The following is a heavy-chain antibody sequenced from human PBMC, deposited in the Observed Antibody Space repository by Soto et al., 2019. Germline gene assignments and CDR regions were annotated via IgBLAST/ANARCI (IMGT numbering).Heavy chain of an antibody. D-gene: IGHD3-3*01. V-gene: IGHV4-34*01. Sequence: SETLSLTCAVYGGSFGGYYWSWIRQPPGKGLEWIGEINHSGSTNYNPSLKSRVTISVDTSKNQFSLKLSSVTAADTAVYYCARGLEVEWFHTTNWFDPWGQGTLVTVSS. CDR3: ARGLEVEWFHTTNWFDP. CDR1: GGSFGGYY. CDR2: INHSGST. J-gene: IGHJ5*02.